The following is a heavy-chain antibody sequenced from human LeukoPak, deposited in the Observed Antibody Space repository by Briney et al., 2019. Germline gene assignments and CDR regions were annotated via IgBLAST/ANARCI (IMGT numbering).Heavy chain of an antibody. CDR1: GYTFTSYG. Sequence: ASVKVSCKASGYTFTSYGISWVRQAPGQGLEWMGWISAYNGNTNYAQKLQGRVTMTTDTSTSTAYMELRSLRSDDTAVYYCARDPSGSYGDYYYYMDVWGKGTTVTVSS. D-gene: IGHD1-26*01. V-gene: IGHV1-18*01. CDR3: ARDPSGSYGDYYYYMDV. CDR2: ISAYNGNT. J-gene: IGHJ6*03.